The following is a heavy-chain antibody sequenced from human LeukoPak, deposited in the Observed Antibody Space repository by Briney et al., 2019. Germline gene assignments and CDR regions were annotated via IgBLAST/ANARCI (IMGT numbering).Heavy chain of an antibody. V-gene: IGHV3-74*01. CDR3: AREFEATGFWALDY. D-gene: IGHD3-16*01. J-gene: IGHJ4*02. CDR2: MNNDGRVI. Sequence: GGSLRLSCTVSGFTFNTYWIHWVRQAPGKGLVWVSRMNNDGRVISYADSVKGRFTISRDNAKNTLYLQMNSLRAEDTAVYYCAREFEATGFWALDYWGQGTLVTASS. CDR1: GFTFNTYW.